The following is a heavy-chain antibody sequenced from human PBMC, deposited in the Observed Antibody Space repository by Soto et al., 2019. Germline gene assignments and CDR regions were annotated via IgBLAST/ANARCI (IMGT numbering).Heavy chain of an antibody. D-gene: IGHD2-15*01. CDR2: ISGSGGST. CDR3: AKTPVVVVAAKYSSFDY. V-gene: IGHV3-23*01. Sequence: GGSLRLSCAASGFTFSSYAMSWVRQAPGKGLEWVSAISGSGGSTYYADSVKGRFTISRDNSKNTLYLQMNSLRAEDTAVYYCAKTPVVVVAAKYSSFDYWGQGTLVTVSS. CDR1: GFTFSSYA. J-gene: IGHJ4*02.